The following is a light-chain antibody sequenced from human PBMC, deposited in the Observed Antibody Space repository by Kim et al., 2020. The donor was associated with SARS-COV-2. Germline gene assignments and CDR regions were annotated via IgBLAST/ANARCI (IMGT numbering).Light chain of an antibody. CDR3: SSYTSSSTFVV. CDR2: DVS. Sequence: QSALTQPASVSGSPGQSITISCTRSSSDVGGYNYVSWYQQHPGKAPKLMIYDVSKRPSGVSNRFSGSKSGNTASLTISGLQGEDEADYYCSSYTSSSTFVVFGGGTQLTV. J-gene: IGLJ2*01. CDR1: SSDVGGYNY. V-gene: IGLV2-14*01.